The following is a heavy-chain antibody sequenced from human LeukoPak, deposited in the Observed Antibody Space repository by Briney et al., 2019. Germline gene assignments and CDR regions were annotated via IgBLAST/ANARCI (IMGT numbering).Heavy chain of an antibody. V-gene: IGHV4-30-4*08. CDR1: GGSISSGDYY. J-gene: IGHJ4*02. D-gene: IGHD6-19*01. CDR2: IYYSGST. CDR3: ARDGAGGGWYPLDY. Sequence: SQTLSLTCTVSGGSISSGDYYWSWIRQPPGKGLEWIGYIYYSGSTYYNPSLKSRVTISVDTSKNQFSLKLSSVTAADTAVYYCARDGAGGGWYPLDYWGQGTLVTVSS.